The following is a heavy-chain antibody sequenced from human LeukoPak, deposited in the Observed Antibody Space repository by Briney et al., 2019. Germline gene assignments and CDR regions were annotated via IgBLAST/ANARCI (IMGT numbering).Heavy chain of an antibody. J-gene: IGHJ5*02. V-gene: IGHV3-7*05. CDR1: GFMFNTYW. D-gene: IGHD3-10*01. CDR2: INQDGSQK. CDR3: VRGSSGTAVRGISWAWFDP. Sequence: GGSLRLSCAASGFMFNTYWMTWVRQAQGRGLEWVANINQDGSQKYSVDSVKGRFTISRDNAKSSLYLQMNSLRAEDTAVYYCVRGSSGTAVRGISWAWFDPWGQGTLVTVSS.